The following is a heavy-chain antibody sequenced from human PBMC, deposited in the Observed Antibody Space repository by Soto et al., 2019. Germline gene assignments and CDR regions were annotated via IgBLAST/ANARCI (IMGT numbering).Heavy chain of an antibody. V-gene: IGHV3-23*01. D-gene: IGHD2-2*01. J-gene: IGHJ4*02. CDR1: GFTFSSYA. Sequence: PVGSLRLSCAASGFTFSSYAMSWVRQAPGKGLEWVSAISGSGGSTYYADSVKGRFTISRDNSKNTLYLQMNSLRAEDTAVYYCAKDGGDIVVVPAAGADYWGQGTLVTVSS. CDR3: AKDGGDIVVVPAAGADY. CDR2: ISGSGGST.